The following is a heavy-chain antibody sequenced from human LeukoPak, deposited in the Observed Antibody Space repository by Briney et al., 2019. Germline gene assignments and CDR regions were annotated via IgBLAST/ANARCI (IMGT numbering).Heavy chain of an antibody. Sequence: SETLSLTCTVSGGSIRSFFWSWIRQPPGKGLEWIGSIHYSGDTKYNPFLKSRVSLSVDTSKQQFSLRLSSVTAADTAVYYCARDLELERNRWNYFESWGQGTLLTVSS. J-gene: IGHJ4*02. CDR3: ARDLELERNRWNYFES. D-gene: IGHD1-1*01. CDR1: GGSIRSFF. V-gene: IGHV4-59*01. CDR2: IHYSGDT.